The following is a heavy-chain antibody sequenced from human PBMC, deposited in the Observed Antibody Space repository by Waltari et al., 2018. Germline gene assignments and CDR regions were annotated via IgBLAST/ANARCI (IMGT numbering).Heavy chain of an antibody. Sequence: QVQLVQSGAEVKKPGSSVKVSCKASGGTFSSYTISWVRQAPGQGLEWMGMISPLLGLANYAQKGQVRVTITADKSTSTAYMELSSLRSEDTAVYYCARSGGGYCGGDCDAEYFQHWGQGTLVTVSS. CDR3: ARSGGGYCGGDCDAEYFQH. CDR2: ISPLLGLA. J-gene: IGHJ1*01. CDR1: GGTFSSYT. D-gene: IGHD2-21*02. V-gene: IGHV1-69*02.